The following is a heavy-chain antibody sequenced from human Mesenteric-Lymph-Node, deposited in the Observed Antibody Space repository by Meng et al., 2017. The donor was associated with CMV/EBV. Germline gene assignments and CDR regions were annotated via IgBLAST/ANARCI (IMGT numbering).Heavy chain of an antibody. CDR2: IYYSGST. Sequence: LTCTGSGGYVSSGSYYWSWIRQPPGKGLEWIGYIYYSGSTNYNPSLKSRVTISVDTSKNQFSLKLSSVTAADTAVYYCARDDGYFDYWGQGTLVTVSS. CDR1: GGYVSSGSYY. V-gene: IGHV4-61*01. J-gene: IGHJ4*02. CDR3: ARDDGYFDY.